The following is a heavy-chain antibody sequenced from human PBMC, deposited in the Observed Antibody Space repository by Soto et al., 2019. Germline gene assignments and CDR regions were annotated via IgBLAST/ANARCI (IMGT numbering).Heavy chain of an antibody. V-gene: IGHV3-49*03. J-gene: IGHJ4*02. D-gene: IGHD6-19*01. CDR3: TRDSLSPIAVAGPMYYFDY. CDR1: GFTFGDYA. CDR2: IRSKAYGGTT. Sequence: GGSLRLSCTASGFTFGDYAMSWFRQAPGKGLEWVGFIRSKAYGGTTEYAASVKGRFTISRDDSKSIAYLQMNSLKTEDTAVYYCTRDSLSPIAVAGPMYYFDYWGQGTLVTVSS.